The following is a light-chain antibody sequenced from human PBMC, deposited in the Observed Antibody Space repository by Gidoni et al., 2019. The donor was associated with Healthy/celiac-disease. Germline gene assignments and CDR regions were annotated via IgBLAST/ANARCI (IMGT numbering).Light chain of an antibody. CDR3: QQYYSTPQT. V-gene: IGKV4-1*01. CDR2: WAS. CDR1: QSVLYSSNNKNY. J-gene: IGKJ1*01. Sequence: DIVMTQSPDSLAVSLGARATINCKSSQSVLYSSNNKNYLAWYQQKPGQPPKLLIYWASTRESGVPDRFGGSGSGTDFTLTISSLQAEDVAVYYCQQYYSTPQTFGQGTKVEIK.